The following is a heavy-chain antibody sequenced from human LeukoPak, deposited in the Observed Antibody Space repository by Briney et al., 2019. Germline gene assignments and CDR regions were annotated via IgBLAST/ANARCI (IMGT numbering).Heavy chain of an antibody. CDR1: GFTFSNHW. CDR3: ARGGSDTAMAHDY. V-gene: IGHV3-74*01. D-gene: IGHD5-18*01. CDR2: ISRGASRT. J-gene: IGHJ4*02. Sequence: GGSLRLSCAASGFTFSNHWMHWVRQAPGKGLMWVSRISRGASRTDYADSVKGRFTISRDDAKNTLYLQVNSLRVKDTGVYFCARGGSDTAMAHDYWGQGILVTVSS.